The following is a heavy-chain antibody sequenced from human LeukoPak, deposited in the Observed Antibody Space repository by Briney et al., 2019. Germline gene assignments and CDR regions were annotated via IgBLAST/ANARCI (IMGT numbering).Heavy chain of an antibody. Sequence: PGGSLRLSCAASGFTFSSYSINWVRQAPGKGLEWVSSISTSSSYIYYADSVKGRFTISRDNSKNTLYLQMNSLRAEDTAVYYCARQYDSSGYSAFDIWGQGTMVTVSS. CDR3: ARQYDSSGYSAFDI. V-gene: IGHV3-21*01. CDR1: GFTFSSYS. J-gene: IGHJ3*02. CDR2: ISTSSSYI. D-gene: IGHD3-22*01.